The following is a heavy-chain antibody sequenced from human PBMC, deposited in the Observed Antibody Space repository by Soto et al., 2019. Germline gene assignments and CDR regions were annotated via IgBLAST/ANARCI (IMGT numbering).Heavy chain of an antibody. V-gene: IGHV3-33*06. Sequence: GGSLRLSCAASGFTFSSYGMHWVRQAPGKGLDWVAVIWYDGSNKYYADSVKGRFTISRDNSKNTLYLQMNSLRAEDTAVYYCAKDQGSSWYEIDYWGQGTLVTVSS. CDR1: GFTFSSYG. CDR3: AKDQGSSWYEIDY. J-gene: IGHJ4*02. D-gene: IGHD6-13*01. CDR2: IWYDGSNK.